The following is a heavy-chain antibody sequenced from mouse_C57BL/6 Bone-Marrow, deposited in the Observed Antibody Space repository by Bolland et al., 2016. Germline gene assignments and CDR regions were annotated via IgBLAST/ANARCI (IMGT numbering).Heavy chain of an antibody. Sequence: YNEKFKSKATLTVDKSSSTAYMQLSSLTSEDSAVYYCARSGGSFAYWGQGTLV. CDR3: ARSGGSFAY. J-gene: IGHJ3*01. V-gene: IGHV1-53*01. D-gene: IGHD3-1*01.